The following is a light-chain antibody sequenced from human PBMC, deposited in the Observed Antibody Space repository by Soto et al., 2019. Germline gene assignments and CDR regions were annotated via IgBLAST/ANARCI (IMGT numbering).Light chain of an antibody. CDR3: QQYNSYPRT. Sequence: DIQMTXSXXTLSXSVGDSVTITCRASQSISTWLAWFQQKPGTAPKFLIYRASSLESGIPSRXXXXXXXXXXXXXISSLQPDDFATYYCQQYNSYPRTFGQGTKVEXK. J-gene: IGKJ1*01. CDR1: QSISTW. V-gene: IGKV1-5*03. CDR2: RAS.